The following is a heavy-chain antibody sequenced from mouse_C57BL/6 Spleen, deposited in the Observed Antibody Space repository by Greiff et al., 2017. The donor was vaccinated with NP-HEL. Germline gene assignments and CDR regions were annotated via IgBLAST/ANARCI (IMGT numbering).Heavy chain of an antibody. CDR1: GYSFTSYY. J-gene: IGHJ4*01. V-gene: IGHV1-66*01. Sequence: VQLQQSGPELVKPGASVKISCKASGYSFTSYYIHWVKQRPGQGLEWIGWIYPGSGNTKYNEKFTGKATLTADTSSSTAYMQLRSLTSEDSAVYYCANYDYDYAMDYWGQGTSVTVSS. CDR3: ANYDYDYAMDY. D-gene: IGHD2-4*01. CDR2: IYPGSGNT.